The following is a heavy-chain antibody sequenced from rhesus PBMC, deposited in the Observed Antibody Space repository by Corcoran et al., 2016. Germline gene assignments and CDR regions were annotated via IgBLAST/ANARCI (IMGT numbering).Heavy chain of an antibody. J-gene: IGHJ4*01. CDR1: GDSVSGCFD. CDR2: IAGSSGNT. D-gene: IGHD1-20*01. V-gene: IGHV4-76*01. CDR3: ARSRAGTTWANDY. Sequence: QVQLQESGPGLVTPSATLSLTCAFSGDSVSGCFDWPWLRQPPGQGLEWIGYIAGSSGNTDYSPAVKNRVTISKDTSNNQFSLLLTSVTAADTAVYYCARSRAGTTWANDYWGQGVLVTVSS.